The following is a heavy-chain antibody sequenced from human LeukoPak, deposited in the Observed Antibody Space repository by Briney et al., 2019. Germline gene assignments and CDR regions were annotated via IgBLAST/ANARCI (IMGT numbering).Heavy chain of an antibody. Sequence: SVKVSCKASGGTFHSYIVTWVRQAPGQGLEWMGGIVPIIGTANYAQKFQGRVTITADDSTSTAYMELRSLRSEDTAIYYCARDQRPSCLGGICYSGDYWGQGNPVTVTS. CDR1: GGTFHSYI. J-gene: IGHJ4*02. V-gene: IGHV1-69*01. CDR2: IVPIIGTA. CDR3: ARDQRPSCLGGICYSGDY. D-gene: IGHD2-15*01.